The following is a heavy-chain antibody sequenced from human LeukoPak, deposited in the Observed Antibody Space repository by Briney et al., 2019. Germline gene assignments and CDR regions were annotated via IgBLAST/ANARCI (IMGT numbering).Heavy chain of an antibody. Sequence: SVKVSCKASGGTFSSYAISWVRQAPAQGLEWMGGIIPIFGTANYAQKFQGRVTITTDESTSTAYMGLSSLRSEDTAVYYCARQGYGVSYYFDYWGQGTLVTVSS. CDR2: IIPIFGTA. D-gene: IGHD4/OR15-4a*01. J-gene: IGHJ4*02. V-gene: IGHV1-69*05. CDR1: GGTFSSYA. CDR3: ARQGYGVSYYFDY.